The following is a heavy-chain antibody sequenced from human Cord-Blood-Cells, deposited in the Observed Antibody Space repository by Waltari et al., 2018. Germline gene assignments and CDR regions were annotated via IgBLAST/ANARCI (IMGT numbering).Heavy chain of an antibody. CDR2: TYYRSKWYN. CDR3: ARERSIFHCSGGSCYSYYYGMDV. V-gene: IGHV6-1*01. Sequence: QVQLQQSGPGLVKPSQTLSLTCAISGDSVSSNSAAWNWIRQSPSRGLEWLGRTYYRSKWYNDYAVSVKSRITINPDTSKNQFSLQLNSVTPEDTAVYYCARERSIFHCSGGSCYSYYYGMDVWGQGP. J-gene: IGHJ6*02. D-gene: IGHD2-15*01. CDR1: GDSVSSNSAA.